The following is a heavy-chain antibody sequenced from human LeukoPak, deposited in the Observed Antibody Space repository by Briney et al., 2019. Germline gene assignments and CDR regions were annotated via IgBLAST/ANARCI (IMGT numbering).Heavy chain of an antibody. D-gene: IGHD3-10*01. CDR2: IYSGTTP. V-gene: IGHV3-53*01. Sequence: GGSLRLSCSASGFTVSNNYMTWVRQAPGKWLEWVSVIYSGTTPYYAGSVKGRFTISRDNSKNTLYLQMKSLRPEDTAVYYCERLGEGLDRGVQNAFDIWGNGTMVIVSS. CDR3: ERLGEGLDRGVQNAFDI. CDR1: GFTVSNNY. J-gene: IGHJ3*02.